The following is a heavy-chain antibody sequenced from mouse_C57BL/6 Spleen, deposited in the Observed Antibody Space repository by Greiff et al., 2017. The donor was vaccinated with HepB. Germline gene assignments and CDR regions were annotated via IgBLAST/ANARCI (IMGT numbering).Heavy chain of an antibody. V-gene: IGHV1-62-2*01. Sequence: VQLQQSGAELVKPGASVKLSCKASGYTFTEYTIHWVKQRSGQGLEWIGWFYPGSGSIKYNEKFKDKATLTADKSSSTVDMELSRLTSEDSAVYFCARHEENDGGYYYAMDYWGQGTSVTVSS. CDR3: ARHEENDGGYYYAMDY. CDR2: FYPGSGSI. J-gene: IGHJ4*01. D-gene: IGHD1-2*01. CDR1: GYTFTEYT.